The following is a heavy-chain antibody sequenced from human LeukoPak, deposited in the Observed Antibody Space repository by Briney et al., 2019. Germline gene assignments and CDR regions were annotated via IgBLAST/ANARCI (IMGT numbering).Heavy chain of an antibody. CDR1: GFTFNIYS. Sequence: GGSLRLSCATSGFTFNIYSMNWVRQAPGKGLEWVSIISGNGINTYYADSVKGRFTISRDDSKNTLYLQMNSLRVDDTAIYYCARGVSDWGQGTLVTVAS. J-gene: IGHJ4*02. CDR2: ISGNGINT. V-gene: IGHV3-23*01. D-gene: IGHD3-16*01. CDR3: ARGVSD.